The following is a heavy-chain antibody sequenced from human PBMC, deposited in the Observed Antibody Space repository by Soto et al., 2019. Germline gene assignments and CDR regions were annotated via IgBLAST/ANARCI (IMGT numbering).Heavy chain of an antibody. V-gene: IGHV3-30-3*01. J-gene: IGHJ4*02. Sequence: QVQLVESGGGVVQPGRSLRLSCAASGFTFSSYAMHWVRQAPGKGLEWVAVISYDGSNKYYADSVKGRFTISRDNSKNSLYLQMNSLRAEDTAVYYCAREPIVVPSEVHFDYWGQGTLVTVSS. CDR2: ISYDGSNK. D-gene: IGHD3-22*01. CDR1: GFTFSSYA. CDR3: AREPIVVPSEVHFDY.